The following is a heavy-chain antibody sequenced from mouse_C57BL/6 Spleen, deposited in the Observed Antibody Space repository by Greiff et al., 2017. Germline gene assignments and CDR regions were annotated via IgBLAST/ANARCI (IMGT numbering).Heavy chain of an antibody. D-gene: IGHD2-3*01. CDR3: AREGGWLLRPYWYFDV. Sequence: EVQLQQSGPELVKPGASVKISCKASGYTITDYYMNWVKQSHGKSLEWIGDINPNNGGTSYNQKFKGKATLTVDKSSSTVYIELRSLTSEDSAVYYCAREGGWLLRPYWYFDVWGTGTTVTVSS. CDR1: GYTITDYY. V-gene: IGHV1-26*01. J-gene: IGHJ1*03. CDR2: INPNNGGT.